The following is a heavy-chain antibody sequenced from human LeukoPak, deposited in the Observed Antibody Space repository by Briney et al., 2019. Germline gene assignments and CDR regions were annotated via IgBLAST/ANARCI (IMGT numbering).Heavy chain of an antibody. CDR1: GFTFSSYS. Sequence: GGSLRLSCAASGFTFSSYSMNWVRQAPGEGLEWVSSISSSSSYIYYADSVKGRFTISRDNAKNSLYLQINSLRAEDTAVYYCARPGCSSTSCYGSYYYYYMDVWGKGTTVTVSS. CDR3: ARPGCSSTSCYGSYYYYYMDV. CDR2: ISSSSSYI. J-gene: IGHJ6*03. D-gene: IGHD2-2*01. V-gene: IGHV3-21*01.